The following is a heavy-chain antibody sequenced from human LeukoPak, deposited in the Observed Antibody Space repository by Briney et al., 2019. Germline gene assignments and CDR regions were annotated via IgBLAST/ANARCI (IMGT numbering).Heavy chain of an antibody. D-gene: IGHD6-19*01. V-gene: IGHV3-30*18. J-gene: IGHJ4*02. CDR2: ISYEGSNK. CDR1: GFTFSSYG. CDR3: AKEVHDSSGEDY. Sequence: GGSLRLSCAASGFTFSSYGMHWVRQAPGKGLGWVAVISYEGSNKYYAESVKGRFTISRDNSKNTLYLQMNSLRAEDTAVYYCAKEVHDSSGEDYWGQGTLVTVSS.